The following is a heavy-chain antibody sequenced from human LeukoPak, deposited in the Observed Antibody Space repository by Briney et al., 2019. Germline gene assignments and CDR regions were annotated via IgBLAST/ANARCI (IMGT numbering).Heavy chain of an antibody. CDR3: ASSSPIDY. CDR2: ISSSSSYI. D-gene: IGHD6-6*01. CDR1: GFTFTSYS. V-gene: IGHV3-21*01. Sequence: PGGSLRLSCAASGFTFTSYSMNWVRQAPGKGLEWVSSISSSSSYIYYADSVKGRFTISRDNAKNSLYLQMNSLRAEDTAVCYCASSSPIDYWGRGTLVTVSS. J-gene: IGHJ4*02.